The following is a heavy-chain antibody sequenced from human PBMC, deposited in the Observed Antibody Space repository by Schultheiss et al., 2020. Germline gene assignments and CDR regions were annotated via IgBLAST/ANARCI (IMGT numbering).Heavy chain of an antibody. CDR1: GFTFSSYA. D-gene: IGHD3-3*01. V-gene: IGHV3-33*08. J-gene: IGHJ5*02. CDR2: IWYDGSNK. CDR3: ARDQLGWNDFWSGYTPGRGFDP. Sequence: GESLKISCAASGFTFSSYAVHWVRQAPGKGLEWVAVIWYDGSNKYYADSVKGRFTISRDNSKNTLYLQMNSLRAEDTAVYYCARDQLGWNDFWSGYTPGRGFDPWGQGTLVTVSS.